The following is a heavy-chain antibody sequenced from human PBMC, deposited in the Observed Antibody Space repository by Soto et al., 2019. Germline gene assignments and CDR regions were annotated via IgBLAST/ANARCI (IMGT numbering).Heavy chain of an antibody. Sequence: PSETLSLTCTVSGGSISSGGYYWSWIRQHPGKGLEWIGYIYYSGSTYYNPSLKSRVTISVDMSKNQFSLKLSSVTAADTAVYYCATYDSSDYYSGSPIGWFDPWGQGTLVTVSS. J-gene: IGHJ5*02. D-gene: IGHD3-22*01. V-gene: IGHV4-31*03. CDR1: GGSISSGGYY. CDR2: IYYSGST. CDR3: ATYDSSDYYSGSPIGWFDP.